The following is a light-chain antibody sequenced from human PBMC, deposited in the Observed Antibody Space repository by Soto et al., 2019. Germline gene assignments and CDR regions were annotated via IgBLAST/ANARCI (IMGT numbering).Light chain of an antibody. J-gene: IGKJ4*01. CDR2: AAS. CDR1: LPIWYF. V-gene: IGKV1-27*01. Sequence: QVTPFPFSPAASLRGKGTITFPARLPIWYFLAWDQQKPGKIPNLLIYAASTLQAGVPSRFSGSGSGTDFTLTISSLQPEDVAAYYCQKYNSAPLTFGGGTKVEIK. CDR3: QKYNSAPLT.